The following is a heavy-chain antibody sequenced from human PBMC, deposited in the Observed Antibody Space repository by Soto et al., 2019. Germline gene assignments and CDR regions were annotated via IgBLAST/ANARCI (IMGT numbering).Heavy chain of an antibody. J-gene: IGHJ6*02. CDR2: IYWDDDT. CDR3: VQSRCGGTCLHSSSSPSFSGLVV. Sequence: QITLKESGPTLVKPTQTLTLTCTFPGFSFSSIGEGVGWIRQPPGKALEWLALIYWDDDTRYSPSLKSRLTTTXAXSXHXXVLTMSHMAPVDTDTHYCVQSRCGGTCLHSSSSPSFSGLVVWGQGTTVTASS. V-gene: IGHV2-5*02. D-gene: IGHD2-15*01. CDR1: GFSFSSIGEG.